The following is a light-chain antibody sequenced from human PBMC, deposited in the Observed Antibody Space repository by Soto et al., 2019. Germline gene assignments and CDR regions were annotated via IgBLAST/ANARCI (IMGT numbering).Light chain of an antibody. V-gene: IGKV1-39*01. CDR2: VAS. CDR3: QQTQDIPPT. CDR1: QSIDTY. Sequence: DIQMTQSPSSLSASVGDRVTVTCRASQSIDTYLNWYQQRPGQAPKLLIYVASTLQSGVPSRFSGSGSGTPFTLTISSLQPEDFATYYCQQTQDIPPTFGQGTRVERK. J-gene: IGKJ1*01.